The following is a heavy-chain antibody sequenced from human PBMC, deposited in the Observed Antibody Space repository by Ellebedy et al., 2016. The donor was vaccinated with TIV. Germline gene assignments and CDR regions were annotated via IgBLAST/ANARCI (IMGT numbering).Heavy chain of an antibody. D-gene: IGHD4-17*01. CDR3: ATDGSYGDYRSPTHAFEI. CDR2: VNQDGSQK. CDR1: GFSFSSYW. Sequence: GESLKISCAASGFSFSSYWMSWVRQAPGKGLEWVASVNQDGSQKYHVDSVMGRFTISRDNAKNSLYLQMNSLTVEDTAVFYCATDGSYGDYRSPTHAFEIWGQGTMVAVSS. J-gene: IGHJ3*02. V-gene: IGHV3-7*01.